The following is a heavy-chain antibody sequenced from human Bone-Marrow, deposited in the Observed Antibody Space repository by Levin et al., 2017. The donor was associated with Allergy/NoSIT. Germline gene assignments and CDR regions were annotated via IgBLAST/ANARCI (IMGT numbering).Heavy chain of an antibody. J-gene: IGHJ4*02. Sequence: PGESLKISCKASGYNFANSWIAWLRQMPGKGLEWVGIIYPADSDTRYSPSFQGQVTISADQSINTAFLHWTSLKASDTAIFYCARLGGLLLQSPFDFWGQGTLVSVSS. CDR3: ARLGGLLLQSPFDF. D-gene: IGHD3-10*01. CDR2: IYPADSDT. V-gene: IGHV5-51*01. CDR1: GYNFANSW.